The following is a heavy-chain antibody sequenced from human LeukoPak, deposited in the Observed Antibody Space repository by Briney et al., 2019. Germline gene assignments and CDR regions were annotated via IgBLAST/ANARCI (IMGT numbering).Heavy chain of an antibody. J-gene: IGHJ4*02. V-gene: IGHV3-23*01. CDR1: GFTFSSYA. CDR3: AKVKGYCSSTSCPYYFDY. D-gene: IGHD2-2*01. Sequence: PGGSLRLSCAASGFTFSSYAMSWVRQAPGKGLEWVSAISGSGGSTYYADSVKGRFIISRDNSKNTLYLQMNSLRAEDTAVYYCAKVKGYCSSTSCPYYFDYWGQGTLVTVSS. CDR2: ISGSGGST.